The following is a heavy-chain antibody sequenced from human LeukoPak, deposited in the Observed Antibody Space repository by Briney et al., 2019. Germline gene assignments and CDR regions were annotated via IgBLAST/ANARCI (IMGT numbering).Heavy chain of an antibody. D-gene: IGHD4-17*01. CDR1: GFTFSSYG. J-gene: IGHJ4*02. CDR2: ISYDGSNK. V-gene: IGHV3-30*18. CDR3: AKALDPKYGDYGDY. Sequence: GRSLRLSCAASGFTFSSYGMHWVRQAPGKGLEWVAVISYDGSNKYYADSVKGRFTISRDNSKNTLYLQMNSLRAEVTAVYYCAKALDPKYGDYGDYWGQGALVTVSS.